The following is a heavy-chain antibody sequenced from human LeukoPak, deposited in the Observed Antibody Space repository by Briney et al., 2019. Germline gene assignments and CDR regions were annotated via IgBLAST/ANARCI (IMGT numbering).Heavy chain of an antibody. CDR3: ARETETTSTPFDY. Sequence: SETLSLTCTVSGGSISSYYWSWLRQPPGKGLEWGGYIYYSGSTNYNTSLKSRVTISVDTSKNQFSLKLTSVTAADTAVYYCARETETTSTPFDYWGQGTLVTVSS. V-gene: IGHV4-59*01. D-gene: IGHD1-7*01. CDR2: IYYSGST. J-gene: IGHJ4*02. CDR1: GGSISSYY.